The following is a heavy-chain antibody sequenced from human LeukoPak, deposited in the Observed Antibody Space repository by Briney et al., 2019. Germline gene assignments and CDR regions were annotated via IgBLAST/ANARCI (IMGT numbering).Heavy chain of an antibody. Sequence: PSETLSLTCTVSGGSISSYYRSWIRQPPGKGLEWIGYIYTSGSTNYNPSLKSRVTISVDTSKNQFSLKLSSVTAADTAVYYCAGPPPFWSGYCYYYYYYMDVWGKGTTVTVSS. CDR3: AGPPPFWSGYCYYYYYYMDV. V-gene: IGHV4-4*09. J-gene: IGHJ6*03. D-gene: IGHD3-3*01. CDR1: GGSISSYY. CDR2: IYTSGST.